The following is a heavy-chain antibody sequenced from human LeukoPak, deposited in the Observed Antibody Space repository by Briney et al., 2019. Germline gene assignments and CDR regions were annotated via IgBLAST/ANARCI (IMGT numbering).Heavy chain of an antibody. J-gene: IGHJ4*02. Sequence: SETLSLTCTVSGGSISSSSYYWGWIRQPPGKGLEWIGSIYYSGYTYYNPSLKSRVTISVDTSKNQFSLKLSSVTAADTAVYYCAITPNRGYGDRDPFDYWGQGTLVTVSS. V-gene: IGHV4-39*01. CDR2: IYYSGYT. D-gene: IGHD4-17*01. CDR1: GGSISSSSYY. CDR3: AITPNRGYGDRDPFDY.